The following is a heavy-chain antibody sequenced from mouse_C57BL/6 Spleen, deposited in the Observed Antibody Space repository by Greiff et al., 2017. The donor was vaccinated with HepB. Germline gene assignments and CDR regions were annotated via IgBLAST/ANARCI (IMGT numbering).Heavy chain of an antibody. Sequence: DVQLQESGPGLVKPSQSLSLTCSVTGYSITSGYYWNWIRQFPGNKLEWMGYISYDGSNNYNPSLKNRISITRDTSKNQVFLKLNSVTTEDTATYYCARDSAGYVNAMDYWGQGTSVTVSS. CDR2: ISYDGSN. V-gene: IGHV3-6*01. CDR3: ARDSAGYVNAMDY. J-gene: IGHJ4*01. D-gene: IGHD3-2*02. CDR1: GYSITSGYY.